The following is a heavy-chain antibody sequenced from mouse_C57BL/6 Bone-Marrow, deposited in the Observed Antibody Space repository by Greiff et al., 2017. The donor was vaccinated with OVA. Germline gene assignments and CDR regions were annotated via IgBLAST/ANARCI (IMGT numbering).Heavy chain of an antibody. V-gene: IGHV14-4*01. Sequence: EVQRVESGAELVRPGASVKLSCTASGFNIKDDYMHWVKQRPEQGLEWIGWIDPENGDTAYASKFQGKATITADTSSNTAYLQLSSLTSEDTAVYYCTNRYYGSSYYFDYWGQGTTLTVSS. CDR3: TNRYYGSSYYFDY. CDR2: IDPENGDT. CDR1: GFNIKDDY. D-gene: IGHD1-1*01. J-gene: IGHJ2*01.